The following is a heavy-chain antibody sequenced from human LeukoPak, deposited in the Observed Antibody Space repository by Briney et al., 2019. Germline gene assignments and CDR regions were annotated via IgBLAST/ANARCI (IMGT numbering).Heavy chain of an antibody. CDR3: ARLDGYNVDWFDP. CDR1: GDSFSSNSAA. CDR2: TYYRSKLYN. Sequence: SQTLSLTCAISGDSFSSNSAAWNWIRQSPTRGLEWLGRTYYRSKLYNDYAVSVKSRVTINPDTSKNQFSLKLSSVTAADTAVYYCARLDGYNVDWFDPWGQGTLVTVSS. D-gene: IGHD5-24*01. V-gene: IGHV6-1*01. J-gene: IGHJ5*02.